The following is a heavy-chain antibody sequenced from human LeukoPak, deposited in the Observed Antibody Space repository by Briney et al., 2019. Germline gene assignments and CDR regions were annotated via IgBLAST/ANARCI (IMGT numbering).Heavy chain of an antibody. CDR2: ISGSGGST. Sequence: GGSLILFCAASGFTFSSYAMSWFRQAPGKGLEWVSAISGSGGSTYYADYVKGRFTISRDNSKNTLYLQMNSLRAEDTAVYYCAKAVTMVRGVIITTYYYGMDVWGQGTTVTVSS. CDR3: AKAVTMVRGVIITTYYYGMDV. CDR1: GFTFSSYA. J-gene: IGHJ6*02. D-gene: IGHD3-10*01. V-gene: IGHV3-23*01.